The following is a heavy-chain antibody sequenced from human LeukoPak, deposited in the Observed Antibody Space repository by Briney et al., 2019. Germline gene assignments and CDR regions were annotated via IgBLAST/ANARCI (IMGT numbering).Heavy chain of an antibody. CDR2: INHSGST. V-gene: IGHV4-34*01. Sequence: PSETLSLTCAVYGGSFSGYYWSWIRQPPGKGLEWIGEINHSGSTNYNPSLKSRVTISVDTSKNQFSLKLSSVTAADTAVYYCARRAEPGALDYWGQGTLVTVSS. CDR3: ARRAEPGALDY. D-gene: IGHD1-14*01. CDR1: GGSFSGYY. J-gene: IGHJ4*02.